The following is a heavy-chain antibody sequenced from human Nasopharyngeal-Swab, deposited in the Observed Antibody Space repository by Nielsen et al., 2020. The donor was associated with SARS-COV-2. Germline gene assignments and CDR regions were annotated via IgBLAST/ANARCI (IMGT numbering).Heavy chain of an antibody. Sequence: GGSLRLSCAASGFTFRKYAMHWVRQAPDKGLEWVAVLWSDDWTTYYADSVKGRFTISRDNSKNTLYLGMNSVTAEDTAMYYCARGSYGDKSDFDSWGQGTLVTVSS. CDR2: LWSDDWTT. CDR3: ARGSYGDKSDFDS. J-gene: IGHJ4*02. D-gene: IGHD4-23*01. V-gene: IGHV3-33*01. CDR1: GFTFRKYA.